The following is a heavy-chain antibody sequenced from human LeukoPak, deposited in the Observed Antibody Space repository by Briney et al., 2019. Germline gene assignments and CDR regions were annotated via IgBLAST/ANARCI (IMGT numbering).Heavy chain of an antibody. CDR3: ARGAVGEYQEMGLFDY. CDR2: INHSGST. J-gene: IGHJ4*02. Sequence: SETLSLTCAVYGGSFSGYYWSWIRQPPGKGLEWIGEINHSGSTNYNPSLKSRVTISVDTSKNQFSLKLSSVTAADTAVYYCARGAVGEYQEMGLFDYWGQGTLVTVSS. CDR1: GGSFSGYY. D-gene: IGHD3-16*01. V-gene: IGHV4-34*01.